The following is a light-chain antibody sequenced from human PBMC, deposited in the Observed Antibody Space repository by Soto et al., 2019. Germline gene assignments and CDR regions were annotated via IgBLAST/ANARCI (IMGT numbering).Light chain of an antibody. CDR1: SSDIGAYIY. V-gene: IGLV2-8*01. J-gene: IGLJ1*01. CDR3: SSYAGSNNFV. Sequence: QPALTQPPSASGSPGQSVTISCTGTSSDIGAYIYVSWYQQHPGRAPKLMISEVSRRPSGVPERFSGSKSGNTASLTVSGLQAGDEAHNYCSSYAGSNNFVFGTGTKVTVL. CDR2: EVS.